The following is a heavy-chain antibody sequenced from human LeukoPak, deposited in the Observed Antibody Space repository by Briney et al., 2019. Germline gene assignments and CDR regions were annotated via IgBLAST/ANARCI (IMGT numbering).Heavy chain of an antibody. CDR2: ISESGDYT. CDR1: GFTFSSYG. CDR3: AKDRRTLDAFDI. Sequence: GGSLRLSCAASGFTFSSYGMSWVRQAPGKGLEWVSGISESGDYTYYADSVKGRFTISRDNSNNTLYLQMNSLRAEDTAVYNCAKDRRTLDAFDIWGQGTMVTVSS. J-gene: IGHJ3*02. V-gene: IGHV3-23*01.